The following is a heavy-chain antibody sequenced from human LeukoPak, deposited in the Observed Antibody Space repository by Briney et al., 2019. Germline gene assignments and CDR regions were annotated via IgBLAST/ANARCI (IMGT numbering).Heavy chain of an antibody. CDR2: IYYSGST. CDR1: GGSISSSSYY. D-gene: IGHD3-10*01. CDR3: ARHGSRGFMVRGATNPLDY. V-gene: IGHV4-39*01. J-gene: IGHJ4*02. Sequence: SETLSLTCTVSGGSISSSSYYWGWIRQPPGKGLEWIGSIYYSGSTYYNPSLKSRVTISVDTSKNQFSLKLSSVTAADTAVYYCARHGSRGFMVRGATNPLDYWGQGTLVTVSS.